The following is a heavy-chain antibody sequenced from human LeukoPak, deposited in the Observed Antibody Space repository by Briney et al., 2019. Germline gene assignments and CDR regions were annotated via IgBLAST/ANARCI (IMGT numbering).Heavy chain of an antibody. CDR3: ARTPGPYSTIKDYFDY. CDR1: GFTFSSYA. CDR2: ISYDGSNK. V-gene: IGHV3-30*04. Sequence: PGGSLRLSCAASGFTFSSYAMHWVRQAPGKGLEWVAVISYDGSNKYYADSVKGRFTISRDNSKNTLYLQMNSLRAEDTAVYYCARTPGPYSTIKDYFDYWGQGTLVTVSS. D-gene: IGHD4-11*01. J-gene: IGHJ4*02.